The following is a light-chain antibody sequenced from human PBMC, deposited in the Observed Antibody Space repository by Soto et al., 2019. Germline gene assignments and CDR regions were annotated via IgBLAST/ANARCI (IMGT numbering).Light chain of an antibody. Sequence: DIQMTQSPSTLSASVGDRVTITFRASQNIDSWLAWYQHKPGQAPTLLIYQASILQTGVPSRFSGSGSGTEFSLAISSLQPDDFATYYCQQYAGHSWAFGQWTKLETK. CDR1: QNIDSW. CDR2: QAS. V-gene: IGKV1-5*03. J-gene: IGKJ1*01. CDR3: QQYAGHSWA.